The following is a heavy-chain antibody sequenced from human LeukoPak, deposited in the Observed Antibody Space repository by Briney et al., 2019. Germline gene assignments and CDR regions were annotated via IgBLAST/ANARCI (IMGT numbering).Heavy chain of an antibody. D-gene: IGHD1-7*01. J-gene: IGHJ4*02. CDR3: ARGWNYNGPYYFDY. CDR2: ISSSSSYI. CDR1: GFTFSSYS. V-gene: IGHV3-21*01. Sequence: GGSLRLSCAASGFTFSSYSMNWVRQAPGKGLEWVSSISSSSSYIYYADSVKGRFTISRDNSKNTLYLQMNSLRAEDTAVYYCARGWNYNGPYYFDYWGQGTLVTVSS.